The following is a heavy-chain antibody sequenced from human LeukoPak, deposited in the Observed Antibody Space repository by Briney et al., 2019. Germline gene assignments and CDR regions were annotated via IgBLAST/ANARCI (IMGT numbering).Heavy chain of an antibody. CDR1: GYTFTGYY. CDR2: INPNSGGT. V-gene: IGHV1-2*02. D-gene: IGHD4-23*01. J-gene: IGHJ6*03. CDR3: ARVGNSLYYYYYMDV. Sequence: ASVKVSCKASGYTFTGYYMHWVRQAPGQGLEWMGWINPNSGGTNYAQKFQGRVTMTRDTSISTAYMELSRLRSDDTAVYYCARVGNSLYYYYYMDVWGKGTTVTVSS.